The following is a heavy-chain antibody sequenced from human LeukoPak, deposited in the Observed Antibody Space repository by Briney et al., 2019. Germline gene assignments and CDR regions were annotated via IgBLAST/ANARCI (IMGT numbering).Heavy chain of an antibody. CDR3: ARVRIGQQLDKYYYYAMDV. J-gene: IGHJ6*02. V-gene: IGHV1-2*02. Sequence: ASVKVSCQASGYTFNDYYMHWVRQAPGQGLEWMGWINPNSGGTNYAQKFQGRVTMTTDTSISTAYMEVSRLRSDDTAVYYCARVRIGQQLDKYYYYAMDVWGQGTTVTVSS. D-gene: IGHD6-13*01. CDR1: GYTFNDYY. CDR2: INPNSGGT.